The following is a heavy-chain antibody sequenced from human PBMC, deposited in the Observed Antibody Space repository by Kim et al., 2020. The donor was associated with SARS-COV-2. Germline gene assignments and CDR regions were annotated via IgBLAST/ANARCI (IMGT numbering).Heavy chain of an antibody. V-gene: IGHV6-1*01. CDR3: ARDQKVAARHYYHGMDV. CDR2: TYYRSKWYN. CDR1: GDSVSSNSAA. Sequence: SQTLSLTCAISGDSVSSNSAAWNWIRQSPSRGLEWLGRTYYRSKWYNDYAVSVKNRITINPDTSKNQFSLQLNSVTPEDTSVYYCARDQKVAARHYYHGMDVWGQGTTVTVSS. J-gene: IGHJ6*02. D-gene: IGHD6-6*01.